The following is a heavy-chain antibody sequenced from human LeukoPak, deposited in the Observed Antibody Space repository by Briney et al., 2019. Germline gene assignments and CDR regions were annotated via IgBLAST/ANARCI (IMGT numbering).Heavy chain of an antibody. CDR1: GFTFSSHG. CDR3: AKVVIPSAMINYFDP. J-gene: IGHJ5*02. Sequence: GRSLRLSCAASGFTFSSHGIHWVRQAPGKGLEWVAVISKDASKESYGDSVKGRFTISRDNSKNTVYLQMNSLRVEDTAIYYCAKVVIPSAMINYFDPWGQGTLVTVSS. D-gene: IGHD2-2*01. V-gene: IGHV3-30*18. CDR2: ISKDASKE.